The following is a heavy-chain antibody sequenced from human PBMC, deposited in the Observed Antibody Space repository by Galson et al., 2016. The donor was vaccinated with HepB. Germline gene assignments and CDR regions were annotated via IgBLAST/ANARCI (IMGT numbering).Heavy chain of an antibody. CDR1: GFTVSRDY. J-gene: IGHJ4*02. CDR3: ARDWGSSWCLH. V-gene: IGHV3-66*01. D-gene: IGHD6-13*01. CDR2: IYSRGRA. Sequence: SLRLSCAGSGFTVSRDYTSWVRQAPGKGLEWVSVIYSRGRAYYADSVKGRFTISRDNPKNTLYLQMNSLKAEDTAVYYCARDWGSSWCLHWGQGTLVTVSS.